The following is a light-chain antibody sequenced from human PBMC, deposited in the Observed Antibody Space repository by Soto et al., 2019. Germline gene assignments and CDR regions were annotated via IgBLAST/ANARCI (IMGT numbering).Light chain of an antibody. CDR1: QSVSSY. CDR3: QHRSNWPLT. J-gene: IGKJ3*01. Sequence: EIVLTQSPATLSLSPGERATLSCRASQSVSSYLAWYQQKPGQAPRLLIYDASNRATGIPARFSGSGSGRDFTLTISSLEPEDFAVYYCQHRSNWPLTFGPGTKVDIK. CDR2: DAS. V-gene: IGKV3-11*02.